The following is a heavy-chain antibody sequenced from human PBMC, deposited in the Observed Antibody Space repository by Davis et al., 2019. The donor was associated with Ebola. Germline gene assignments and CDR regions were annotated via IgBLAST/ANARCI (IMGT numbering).Heavy chain of an antibody. Sequence: ASVKVSCKASGYTFTSYAMHWVRQAPGQRLEWMGWINAGNGNTKYSQKFQGRVTITADKSTSTAYMELSSLRSEDTAVYYCAREVVVRGVANPVGGYWGQGTLVTVSS. J-gene: IGHJ4*02. CDR3: AREVVVRGVANPVGGY. D-gene: IGHD3-10*01. CDR2: INAGNGNT. V-gene: IGHV1-3*01. CDR1: GYTFTSYA.